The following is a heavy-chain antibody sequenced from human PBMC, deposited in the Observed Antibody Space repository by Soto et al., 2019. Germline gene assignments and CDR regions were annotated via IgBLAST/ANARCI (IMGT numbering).Heavy chain of an antibody. CDR3: GRGVATIGP. D-gene: IGHD5-12*01. Sequence: SETLSLTCAVYGGSFSGYYWSWIRQPPGKGLEWIGEINHSGSTNYNPSLKSRVTISVDTSKNQFSLKLSSVTAADTAVYYCGRGVATIGPWGKGTLVPVSS. CDR1: GGSFSGYY. V-gene: IGHV4-34*01. J-gene: IGHJ5*02. CDR2: INHSGST.